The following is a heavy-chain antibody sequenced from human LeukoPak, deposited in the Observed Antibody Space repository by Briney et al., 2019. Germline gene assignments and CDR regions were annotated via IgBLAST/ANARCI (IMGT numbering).Heavy chain of an antibody. CDR2: ISSSGSTI. CDR3: AREWIQLWFDY. CDR1: GFTFSSYE. D-gene: IGHD5-18*01. J-gene: IGHJ4*02. V-gene: IGHV3-48*03. Sequence: GGSLRPSCAASGFTFSSYEMNWVRQAPGKGLEWVSYISSSGSTIYYADSVKGRFTISRDNAKNSLYLQMNSLRAEDTAVYYCAREWIQLWFDYWGQGTLVTVSS.